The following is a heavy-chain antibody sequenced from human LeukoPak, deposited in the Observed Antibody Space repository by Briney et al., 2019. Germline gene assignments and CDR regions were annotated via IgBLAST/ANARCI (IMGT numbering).Heavy chain of an antibody. D-gene: IGHD2-15*01. CDR1: GGSISSYY. CDR3: ARKLAPGSNWFDP. Sequence: ETLSLTCTVSGGSISSYYWSWIRQPPRKGLEWIGYIYYSGSTNYNPSLKSRVTISVDTSKNQFSLKLSSVTAADTAVYYCARKLAPGSNWFDPWGQGTLVTVSS. V-gene: IGHV4-59*08. CDR2: IYYSGST. J-gene: IGHJ5*02.